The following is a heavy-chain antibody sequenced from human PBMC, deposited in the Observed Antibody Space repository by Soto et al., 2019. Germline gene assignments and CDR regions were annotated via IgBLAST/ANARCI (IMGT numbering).Heavy chain of an antibody. V-gene: IGHV3-30*18. Sequence: QVHLVESGGGVVQPGRSLRLSCAASGFSFGSYGMHWVRQAPGKGLEWVAVISYDGGNKYYADSVKGRFTISRDNSKNTLYLQMNSLRAEDTAVYYCANTIFGVVIYGMDVWGQGTTVTVSS. CDR3: ANTIFGVVIYGMDV. D-gene: IGHD3-3*01. J-gene: IGHJ6*02. CDR1: GFSFGSYG. CDR2: ISYDGGNK.